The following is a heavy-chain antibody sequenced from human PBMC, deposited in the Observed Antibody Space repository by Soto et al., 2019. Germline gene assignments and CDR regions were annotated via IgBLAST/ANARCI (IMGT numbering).Heavy chain of an antibody. J-gene: IGHJ4*02. D-gene: IGHD3-9*01. CDR3: ARRGNYDILTGYYHDY. V-gene: IGHV3-21*01. Sequence: LRLSCAASGFTFSSYSMNWVRQAPGKGLEWVSSISSSSSYIYYADSVKGRFTISRDNAKNSLYLQMNSLRAEDTAVYYCARRGNYDILTGYYHDYWGQGTLVTVSS. CDR1: GFTFSSYS. CDR2: ISSSSSYI.